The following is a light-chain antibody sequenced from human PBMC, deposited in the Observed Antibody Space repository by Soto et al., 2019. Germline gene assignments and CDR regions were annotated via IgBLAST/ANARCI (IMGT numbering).Light chain of an antibody. CDR1: QSVSSSY. CDR2: GAS. V-gene: IGKV3-20*01. Sequence: EIVLTQSPGILSLSPGERATSSCRASQSVSSSYLAWYQHKPGQAPRLLIYGASSRATGIPDRFSGSGSGTDFTLTIGRLEPEDFAVYYCHQYGISPPRTFGQGTKVDIK. J-gene: IGKJ1*01. CDR3: HQYGISPPRT.